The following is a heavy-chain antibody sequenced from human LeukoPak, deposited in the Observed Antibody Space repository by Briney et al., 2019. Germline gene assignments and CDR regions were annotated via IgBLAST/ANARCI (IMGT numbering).Heavy chain of an antibody. CDR1: GFTFSSYA. Sequence: GGSLRLSCAASGFTFSSYAMHWVRQAPGKGLEWVAVISYDGSNKYYADSVKGRFTISRDNSKNTLYLQMNSLRAEDTAVYYCARERYYDSSGNYFDYWGQGTLVTVSS. CDR2: ISYDGSNK. D-gene: IGHD3-22*01. J-gene: IGHJ4*02. V-gene: IGHV3-30*04. CDR3: ARERYYDSSGNYFDY.